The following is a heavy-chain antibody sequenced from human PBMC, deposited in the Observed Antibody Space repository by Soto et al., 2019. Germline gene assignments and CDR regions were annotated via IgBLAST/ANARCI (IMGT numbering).Heavy chain of an antibody. J-gene: IGHJ4*02. D-gene: IGHD6-19*01. CDR2: ISCDGSNT. CDR1: GFTFSSYA. V-gene: IGHV3-30-3*01. Sequence: QVQLVESGGGVVQPGRSLRLSCAASGFTFSSYAMHWVRQAPGKGLEWVAVISCDGSNTYYADSVKGRFTISRDNSKNTLYLQMNRLRAEDTAVYYCARDRPPSLEVAGKPGKPGYDFGYWGQGTLVTVSS. CDR3: ARDRPPSLEVAGKPGKPGYDFGY.